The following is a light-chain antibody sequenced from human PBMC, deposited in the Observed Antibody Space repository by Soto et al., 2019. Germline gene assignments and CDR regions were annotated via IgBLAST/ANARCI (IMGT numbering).Light chain of an antibody. Sequence: ETVMTQSPTILSVSPGERATLSCRASQSVSSNLAWYQQKPGQAPRLLMYGIYTRAPGIPARFSGSGSGTEFTLTISSLQSEDSAVYYCQQYNNWPPRTFGQGTKVDIK. V-gene: IGKV3D-15*01. CDR1: QSVSSN. CDR3: QQYNNWPPRT. CDR2: GIY. J-gene: IGKJ1*01.